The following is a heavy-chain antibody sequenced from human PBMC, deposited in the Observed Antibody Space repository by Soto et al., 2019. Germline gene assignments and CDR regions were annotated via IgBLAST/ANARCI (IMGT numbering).Heavy chain of an antibody. Sequence: VRLVQSGAGVQKPGSSVKISCQTSGGNFRRPGISWVRQAPGPGLEWMGGIIPIFGTTNYAHKFRGRVTVTADESTGTVYMVMNCLRSEDTAVYYCARASDSTWYNWFDPWGQGTLVTVSS. CDR1: GGNFRRPG. V-gene: IGHV1-69*01. CDR3: ARASDSTWYNWFDP. D-gene: IGHD6-13*01. J-gene: IGHJ5*02. CDR2: IIPIFGTT.